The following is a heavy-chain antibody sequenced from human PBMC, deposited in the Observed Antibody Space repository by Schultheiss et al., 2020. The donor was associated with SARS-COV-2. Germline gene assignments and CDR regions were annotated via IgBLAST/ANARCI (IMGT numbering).Heavy chain of an antibody. Sequence: GGSLRLSCAASGFTFSSYAMHWVRQAPGKGLEWVAVISYDGSNKYYADSVKGRFTISRDNSKNTLYLQMNSLRAEDTAMYYCARAGLYTYGHHYFDFWGQGTLVTVSS. V-gene: IGHV3-30-3*01. J-gene: IGHJ4*02. D-gene: IGHD3-16*01. CDR3: ARAGLYTYGHHYFDF. CDR2: ISYDGSNK. CDR1: GFTFSSYA.